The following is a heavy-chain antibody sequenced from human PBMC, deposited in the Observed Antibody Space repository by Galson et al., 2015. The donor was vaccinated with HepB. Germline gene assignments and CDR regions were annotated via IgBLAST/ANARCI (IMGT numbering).Heavy chain of an antibody. D-gene: IGHD1-26*01. CDR2: ISDTGSNT. J-gene: IGHJ4*02. CDR3: ANQLGAPSRPFDY. CDR1: GFTFSSYA. Sequence: SLRLSCAASGFTFSSYAMSWVRQPPGKGLEWVSAISDTGSNTYYADSVKGRFTISRDNSKNTLYLQMNTLRAADTAVYYCANQLGAPSRPFDYWGQGTLVTVSS. V-gene: IGHV3-23*01.